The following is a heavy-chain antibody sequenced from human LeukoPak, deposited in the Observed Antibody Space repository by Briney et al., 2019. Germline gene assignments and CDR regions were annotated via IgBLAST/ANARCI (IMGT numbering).Heavy chain of an antibody. CDR1: GFTFSTYW. V-gene: IGHV3-74*01. J-gene: IGHJ2*01. D-gene: IGHD2-15*01. Sequence: GGSLRLSCAVSGFTFSTYWMHRVRQGPGKGLAWVSRITSDGSATGYADSVKGRFTISRDNAKNTLYLHMDSLRAEDTAVYYCARDAAPGYFDLWGRGTLVTVSS. CDR2: ITSDGSAT. CDR3: ARDAAPGYFDL.